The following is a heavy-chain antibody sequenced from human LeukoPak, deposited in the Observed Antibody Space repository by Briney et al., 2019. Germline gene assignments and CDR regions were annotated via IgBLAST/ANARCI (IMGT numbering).Heavy chain of an antibody. CDR2: ISAYNGNT. V-gene: IGHV1-18*01. D-gene: IGHD1-26*01. J-gene: IGHJ4*02. Sequence: ASVKVSCKASGYTFTSYGISWVRQAPGQGLEWMGWISAYNGNTNYAQKLQGRVTMTTDTSTSTAYMELRSLRSDDTAVYYCARDDPGIIVGATKPIDYWGQGTLVTVSS. CDR1: GYTFTSYG. CDR3: ARDDPGIIVGATKPIDY.